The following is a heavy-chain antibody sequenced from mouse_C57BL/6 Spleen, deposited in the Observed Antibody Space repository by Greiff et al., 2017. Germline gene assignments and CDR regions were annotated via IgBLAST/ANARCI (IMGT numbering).Heavy chain of an antibody. CDR3: ARDDYDGY. CDR2: IHPNSGST. V-gene: IGHV1-64*01. CDR1: GYNFTSYW. Sequence: QVQLQQPGAELVKPGASVKLSCKASGYNFTSYWMHWVKQRPGQGLEWIGMIHPNSGSTNYNEKCKSKATLTVDKSSSTAYMQLSSLTSEDSAVYYCARDDYDGYWGQGTTLTVSS. D-gene: IGHD2-4*01. J-gene: IGHJ2*01.